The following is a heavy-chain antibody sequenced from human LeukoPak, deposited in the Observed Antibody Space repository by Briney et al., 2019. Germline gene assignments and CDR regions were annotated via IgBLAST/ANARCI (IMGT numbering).Heavy chain of an antibody. CDR2: IYYSGNT. CDR3: ATGGERSRIIRY. V-gene: IGHV4-59*01. Sequence: SETLSLTCTVSGGSISSYYWSWIRQPPGKGLEWIGYIYYSGNTNYNPSLKSRVTISVDTSKNQFSLKLSSATAADTAVYYCATGGERSRIIRYWGQGILVTVSS. J-gene: IGHJ4*02. CDR1: GGSISSYY. D-gene: IGHD3-16*01.